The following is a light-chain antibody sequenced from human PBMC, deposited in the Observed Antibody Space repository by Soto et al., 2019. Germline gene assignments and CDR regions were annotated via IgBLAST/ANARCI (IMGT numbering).Light chain of an antibody. J-gene: IGKJ4*01. CDR1: QSVSSN. CDR3: QQYFTTPRLG. V-gene: IGKV3-15*01. CDR2: GAS. Sequence: EIVMTQSPATLSVSPGERATLSCRASQSVSSNLAWYQQKPGQAPRLLIYGASTRATGIPARFSGSGSGTEFTLTISSLQSEDFAVYYCQQYFTTPRLGFGGGTKVEIK.